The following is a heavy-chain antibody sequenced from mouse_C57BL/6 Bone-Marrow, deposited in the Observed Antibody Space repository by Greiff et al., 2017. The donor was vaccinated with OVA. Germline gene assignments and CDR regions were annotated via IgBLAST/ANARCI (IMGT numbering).Heavy chain of an antibody. CDR2: IDPANGNT. J-gene: IGHJ2*01. D-gene: IGHD1-1*01. V-gene: IGHV14-3*01. CDR3: ARGDYYGLYYFDY. Sequence: EVQLVESVAELVRPGASVKLSCTASGFNIKNTYMHWVKQRPEQGLEWIGRIDPANGNTKYAPKFQGKATITADTSSNTAYLQLSSLTSEDTAIYYGARGDYYGLYYFDYWGQGTTLTVSS. CDR1: GFNIKNTY.